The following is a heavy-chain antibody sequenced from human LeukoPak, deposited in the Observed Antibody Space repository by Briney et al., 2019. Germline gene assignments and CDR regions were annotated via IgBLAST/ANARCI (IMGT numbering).Heavy chain of an antibody. Sequence: AGGSLRLSCAASGFTVSNNYMSWVRQPPGKGLEWVSVIYSGGRTYYADSVRGRYTISRDNSKNTLYLQMNSLRAEDTAVYYCAARIAMAGTISFGYWGQGTLVTVSS. V-gene: IGHV3-66*01. CDR3: AARIAMAGTISFGY. CDR2: IYSGGRT. CDR1: GFTVSNNY. J-gene: IGHJ4*02. D-gene: IGHD6-19*01.